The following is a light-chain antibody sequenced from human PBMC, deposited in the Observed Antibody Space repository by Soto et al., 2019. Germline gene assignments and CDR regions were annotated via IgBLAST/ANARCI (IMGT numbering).Light chain of an antibody. J-gene: IGKJ1*01. CDR1: QSVGRNY. CDR2: AAS. CDR3: QQYGTSPWA. V-gene: IGKV3-20*01. Sequence: EIVLTQFPGTLSLSPGERATLSCRASQSVGRNYGAWYQQKPGQAPRVIIYAASNRASGIPDRFSGSGSGSDFTLTSSRLEPEDFAVYYCQQYGTSPWAFGQGTKVEIK.